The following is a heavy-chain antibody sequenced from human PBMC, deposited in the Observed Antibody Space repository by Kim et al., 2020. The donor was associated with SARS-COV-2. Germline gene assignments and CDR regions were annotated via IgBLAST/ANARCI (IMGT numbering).Heavy chain of an antibody. CDR1: GGTFSSYA. J-gene: IGHJ2*01. Sequence: SVKVSCKASGGTFSSYAISWVRQAPGQGLEWMGGIIPIFGTANYAQKFQGRVTITADESTSTAYMELSSLRSEDTAVYYRRYTVNQYWYFDLWGRGTPV. CDR3: RYTVNQYWYFDL. CDR2: IIPIFGTA. D-gene: IGHD4-4*01. V-gene: IGHV1-69*13.